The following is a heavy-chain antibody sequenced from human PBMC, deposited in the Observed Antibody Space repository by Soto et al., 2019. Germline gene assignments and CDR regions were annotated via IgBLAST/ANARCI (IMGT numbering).Heavy chain of an antibody. J-gene: IGHJ4*02. D-gene: IGHD2-8*02. Sequence: QVHLVQSGAEVKKPGSSVRVSCKTSGYTFSNYAISWVRQAPGQGLEWMGCITTGSGYTNYAHDRVTMTKDASTYTAYLEVTSLRSDDTAIYYCARDRVYTGGSDADYWGQGTLVTVSS. V-gene: IGHV1-18*01. CDR2: ITTGSGYT. CDR3: ARDRVYTGGSDADY. CDR1: GYTFSNYA.